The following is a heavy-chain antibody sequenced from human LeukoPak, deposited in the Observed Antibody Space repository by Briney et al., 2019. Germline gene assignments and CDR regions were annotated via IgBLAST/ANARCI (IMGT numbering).Heavy chain of an antibody. CDR1: GGSISSYY. J-gene: IGHJ3*02. D-gene: IGHD1-26*01. V-gene: IGHV4-59*01. CDR2: IYYSGST. Sequence: PSETLSLTCTVAGGSISSYYWSWIRQPPGKGLEWNGYIYYSGSTNYNPSLKSRVTISVDTSKNQFSLKLSSVTAADTAVYYCARDAHWGSYSTNDAFDIWGQGTMVTVSS. CDR3: ARDAHWGSYSTNDAFDI.